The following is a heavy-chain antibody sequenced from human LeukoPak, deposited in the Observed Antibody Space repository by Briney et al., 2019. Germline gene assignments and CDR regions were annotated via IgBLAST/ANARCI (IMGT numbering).Heavy chain of an antibody. CDR3: ANKRNTAPYYFDY. Sequence: PSETLSLTRAVSGGSLSSNDWWSWVRQPPGKGLEWIGEIYHSGSANYNPSLKSRVTISVDKSKNQFSLKLSSVTAADTAVYYCANKRNTAPYYFDYWGQGTLVTVSS. D-gene: IGHD5-18*01. J-gene: IGHJ4*02. CDR1: GGSLSSNDW. V-gene: IGHV4-4*02. CDR2: IYHSGSA.